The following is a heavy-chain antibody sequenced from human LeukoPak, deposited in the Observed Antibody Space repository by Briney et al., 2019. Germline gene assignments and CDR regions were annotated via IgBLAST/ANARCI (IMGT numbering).Heavy chain of an antibody. V-gene: IGHV1-46*01. J-gene: IGHJ3*02. CDR1: GYXFTSYY. CDR3: ARAGAYRYGGGDAFDI. Sequence: EASVKVSCKASGYXFTSYYMHWLRQAPGQGLEWMAVINPSGTTGYAQKFQGRVTMTRDTSTSTVYLELSSLRSEDTAVYYCARAGAYRYGGGDAFDIWGQGTMVTVSS. CDR2: INPSGTT. D-gene: IGHD5-18*01.